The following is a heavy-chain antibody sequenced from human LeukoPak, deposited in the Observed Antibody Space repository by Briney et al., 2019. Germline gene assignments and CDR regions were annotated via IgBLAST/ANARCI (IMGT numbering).Heavy chain of an antibody. J-gene: IGHJ6*02. CDR3: ARGPYYYYGMDV. Sequence: ASVKVSCKASGYTFTSYDINWVRQATGQGLEWMGWMNPNSGNTGYAQKFQGRVTMTRNTSISTAYMELSSLRSEDTAVYYCARGPYYYYGMDVWGQGTTVTVSS. CDR2: MNPNSGNT. CDR1: GYTFTSYD. V-gene: IGHV1-8*01.